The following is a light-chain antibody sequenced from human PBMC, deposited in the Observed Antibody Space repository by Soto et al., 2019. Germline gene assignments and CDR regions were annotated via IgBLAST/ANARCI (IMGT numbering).Light chain of an antibody. J-gene: IGKJ1*01. Sequence: DSRMIQSPSSMSASVRDRVTITCRASQGISNYLAWYQQKPGKVPKLLIYAASTLQSGVPSRFSGSGSGTDFTLTISSLQPEDVATYYCQKYDSAPWTFGQGTKVEIK. CDR1: QGISNY. CDR3: QKYDSAPWT. CDR2: AAS. V-gene: IGKV1-27*01.